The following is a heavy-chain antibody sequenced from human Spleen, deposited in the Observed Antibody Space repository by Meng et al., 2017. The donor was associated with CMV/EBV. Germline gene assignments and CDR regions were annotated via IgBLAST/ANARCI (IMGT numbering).Heavy chain of an antibody. Sequence: CTVSGASVSSSSHYWSWIRQPPGKRLEWIGYINYSGTTNSNPSLRSRLTMSVDTSKNQFSLHLSSVIAVDTAVYYCAKGDYGSGRSDWGQGTLVTVSS. CDR2: INYSGTT. D-gene: IGHD3-10*01. CDR3: AKGDYGSGRSD. CDR1: GASVSSSSHY. V-gene: IGHV4-61*01. J-gene: IGHJ4*02.